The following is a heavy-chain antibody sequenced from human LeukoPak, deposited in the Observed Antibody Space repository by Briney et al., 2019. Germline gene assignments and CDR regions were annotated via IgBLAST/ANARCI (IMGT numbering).Heavy chain of an antibody. CDR1: GFTFSSYT. V-gene: IGHV3-21*01. Sequence: GGSLRLSCVASGFTFSSYTMNWVRQTPGKGLEWVSSISSSSSYIYYADSVKGRFTISRDNAKNSLYLQMNSLRAEDTAVYYCARDYGDSTPWYFDLWGRGTLVTVSS. J-gene: IGHJ2*01. D-gene: IGHD4-17*01. CDR3: ARDYGDSTPWYFDL. CDR2: ISSSSSYI.